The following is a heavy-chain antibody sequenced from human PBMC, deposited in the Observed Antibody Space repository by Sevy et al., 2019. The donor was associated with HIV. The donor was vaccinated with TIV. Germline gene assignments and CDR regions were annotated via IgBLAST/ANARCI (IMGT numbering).Heavy chain of an antibody. D-gene: IGHD5-18*01. CDR3: ARGKSGYGYGLDY. V-gene: IGHV3-66*01. CDR2: IYSDGST. Sequence: GGSLRLSCAASGFPVSSNYMSWVRQAPGKGLEWVSVIYSDGSTYHADSMKGRFTISRDNSKNKLYLQMNSLRVEDTAVYYCARGKSGYGYGLDYWGQGTLVTVSS. CDR1: GFPVSSNY. J-gene: IGHJ4*02.